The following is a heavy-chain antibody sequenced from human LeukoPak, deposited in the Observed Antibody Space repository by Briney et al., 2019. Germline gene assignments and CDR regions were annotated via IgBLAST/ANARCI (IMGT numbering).Heavy chain of an antibody. J-gene: IGHJ6*02. V-gene: IGHV3-23*01. CDR3: RDGMDV. CDR1: GFIFGNYY. Sequence: GGSLRLSCEASGFIFGNYYMSWVRQAPGKGLEWVAAINGTGSTTYHADSVKGRFTISRDNSKNTLYLQMNSLRSEDTATYYCRDGMDVWGQGTTVAVSS. CDR2: INGTGSTT.